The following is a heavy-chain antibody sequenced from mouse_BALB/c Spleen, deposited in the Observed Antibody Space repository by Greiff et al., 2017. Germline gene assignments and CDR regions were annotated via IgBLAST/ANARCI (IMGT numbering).Heavy chain of an antibody. CDR1: GFSLTSYG. Sequence: QVQLQQSGPGLVQPSQSLSITCTVSGFSLTSYGVHWVRQSPGKGLEWLGVIWSGGSTDYNAAFISRLSISKDNSKSQVFFKMNSLQANDTAIYYCARNLGYYGNYPYYFDYWGQGTTLTVSS. J-gene: IGHJ2*01. CDR3: ARNLGYYGNYPYYFDY. V-gene: IGHV2-2*02. CDR2: IWSGGST. D-gene: IGHD2-1*01.